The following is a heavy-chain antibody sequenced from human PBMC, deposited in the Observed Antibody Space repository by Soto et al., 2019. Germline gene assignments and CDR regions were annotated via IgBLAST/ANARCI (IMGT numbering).Heavy chain of an antibody. V-gene: IGHV4-31*02. CDR2: IYYSGST. D-gene: IGHD3-3*01. CDR3: ARESKAYRAVSYYYYGMDV. Sequence: PSETLSLTCTVSGGSISSGGYYWSWIRQHPGKGLEWIGYIYYSGSTYYNPSLKSRVTISVDTSKNQFSLKLSSVTAADTAVYYCARESKAYRAVSYYYYGMDVWGQGTTVTVSS. CDR1: GGSISSGGYY. J-gene: IGHJ6*02.